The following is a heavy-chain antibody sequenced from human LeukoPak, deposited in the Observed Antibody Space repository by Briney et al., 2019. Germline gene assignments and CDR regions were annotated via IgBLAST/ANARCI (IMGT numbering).Heavy chain of an antibody. CDR2: ISGSGGST. CDR1: GFTVSSNY. V-gene: IGHV3-23*01. CDR3: AKGQQQVPHYYGMDV. Sequence: GGSLRLSCAASGFTVSSNYMSWVRQAPGKGLEWVSPISGSGGSTYYADSVKGRFTISRDNSKNTLYLQMNSLRAEDTAVYYCAKGQQQVPHYYGMDVWGQGTTVTVSS. J-gene: IGHJ6*02. D-gene: IGHD6-13*01.